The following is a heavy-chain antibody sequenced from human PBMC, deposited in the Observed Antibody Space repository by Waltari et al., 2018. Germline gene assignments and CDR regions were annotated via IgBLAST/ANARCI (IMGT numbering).Heavy chain of an antibody. V-gene: IGHV5-51*03. CDR3: ARRGSVACTDY. Sequence: EVQLVQSGAEVKKQGESLKISCKGSGYRFTSYWIGWVRQMPGKGLEWIGCIYPGDCDTRYSSSFQGQVTISSDKSISTAYLQGSSLKASDTAMYYCARRGSVACTDYWGHGTLVTVSS. CDR1: GYRFTSYW. CDR2: IYPGDCDT. J-gene: IGHJ4*01. D-gene: IGHD2-15*01.